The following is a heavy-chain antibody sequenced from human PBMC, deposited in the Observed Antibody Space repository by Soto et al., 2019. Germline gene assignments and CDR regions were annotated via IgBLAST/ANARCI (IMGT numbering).Heavy chain of an antibody. Sequence: GESLKISCKGSGYSFTSYWISWVRQMPGKGLEWMGRIDPSDSYTNYSPSFQGHVTISADKSISTAYLQWSSLKASDTAMYYCARTSMQSCVYSYGHGGMDGWGQGTTVTVSS. V-gene: IGHV5-10-1*01. CDR2: IDPSDSYT. D-gene: IGHD5-18*01. CDR3: ARTSMQSCVYSYGHGGMDG. J-gene: IGHJ6*02. CDR1: GYSFTSYW.